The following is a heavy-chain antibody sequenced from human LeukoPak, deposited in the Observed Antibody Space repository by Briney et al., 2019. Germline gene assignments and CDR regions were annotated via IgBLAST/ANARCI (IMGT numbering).Heavy chain of an antibody. Sequence: SETLSLTCTVSGGSISSYYWSWIRQPPGKGLEWIGYIYYSGSTNYNPSLKSRVTISVDTSKNQFSLKLSSVTAADTAVYYCAREIITLVRGVIIFYGMDVWGQGTTVTVSS. CDR3: AREIITLVRGVIIFYGMDV. J-gene: IGHJ6*02. CDR1: GGSISSYY. CDR2: IYYSGST. V-gene: IGHV4-59*12. D-gene: IGHD3-10*01.